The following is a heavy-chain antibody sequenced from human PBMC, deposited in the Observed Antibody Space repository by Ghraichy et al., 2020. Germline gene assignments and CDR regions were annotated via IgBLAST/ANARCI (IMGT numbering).Heavy chain of an antibody. J-gene: IGHJ3*02. CDR1: GYKFTTYW. CDR3: ARPYRMTNPHDAFDI. CDR2: IYPGDSDT. Sequence: GESLNISCKGSGYKFTTYWIAWVRQMPGKGLEWMGIIYPGDSDTRYSPSFQGQVTISVDKSISTAYLQWSSLKASDTAMYYCARPYRMTNPHDAFDIWGQGTMVTVSS. D-gene: IGHD4-11*01. V-gene: IGHV5-51*01.